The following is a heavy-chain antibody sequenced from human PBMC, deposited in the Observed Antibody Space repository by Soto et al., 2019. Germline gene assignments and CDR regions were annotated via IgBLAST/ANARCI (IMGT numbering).Heavy chain of an antibody. V-gene: IGHV3-48*02. J-gene: IGHJ5*02. CDR3: ARDPRYYDYVWGDIPRGWFDP. CDR2: ISSSSSTI. CDR1: GFTFSSYS. D-gene: IGHD3-16*01. Sequence: EVQLVESGGGLVQPGGSLRLSCAASGFTFSSYSMNWVRQAPGKGLEWVSYISSSSSTIYYADSVKGRFTISRDNAKNSLYLQMNSLRDEDTAVYYCARDPRYYDYVWGDIPRGWFDPWGQGTLVTVSS.